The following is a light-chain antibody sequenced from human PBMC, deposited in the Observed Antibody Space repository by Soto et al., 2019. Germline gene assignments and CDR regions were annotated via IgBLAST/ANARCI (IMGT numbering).Light chain of an antibody. J-gene: IGLJ3*02. CDR1: SSNIGSDI. CDR2: SNN. CDR3: AAWDGSLNGWV. Sequence: QSVLTQPPSASGTPGQRVTISCSGSSSNIGSDIVNWYQQLPGTAPKLLIYSNNQRPSGVPDRFSGSKSGTSASLAISGLQSEDEADYYCAAWDGSLNGWVFGGGTKVTVL. V-gene: IGLV1-44*01.